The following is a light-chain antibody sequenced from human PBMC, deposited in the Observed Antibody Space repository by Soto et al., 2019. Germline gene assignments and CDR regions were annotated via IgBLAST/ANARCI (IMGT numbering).Light chain of an antibody. Sequence: DIQMTQSPSTLSASVGDRVTITCRASQRINNWLAWYQQKKGKAPNLLIYKASTLKSGVPSRFSGSGSGTEFTLTISSLQPDDFATYYCQHYNSYSEAFGQGTKVDIK. V-gene: IGKV1-5*03. CDR2: KAS. CDR1: QRINNW. J-gene: IGKJ1*01. CDR3: QHYNSYSEA.